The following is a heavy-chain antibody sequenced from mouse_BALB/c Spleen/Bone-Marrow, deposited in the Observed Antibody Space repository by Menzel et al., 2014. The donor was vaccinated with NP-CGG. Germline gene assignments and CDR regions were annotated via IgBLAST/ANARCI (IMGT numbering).Heavy chain of an antibody. J-gene: IGHJ2*01. CDR3: VRSGSSSGYFDY. V-gene: IGHV5-17*02. CDR1: GFTFSSFG. CDR2: ISSGSSTI. Sequence: EVHLMESGGGLAKPGGSLKLSCAASGFTFSSFGMHWVRQAPEKGLEWVAYISSGSSTIYYGDTVMGRFTISRDNPKNTLFLQMTSLRSEDTATYYCVRSGSSSGYFDYWGQGTTLTVSS. D-gene: IGHD1-1*01.